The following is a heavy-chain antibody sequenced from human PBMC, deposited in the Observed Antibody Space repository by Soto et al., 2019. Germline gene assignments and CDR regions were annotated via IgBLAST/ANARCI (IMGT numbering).Heavy chain of an antibody. Sequence: GESLRLSCAASGFTFSSYWMHWVRQAPGKGLVWVSRINSDGSSTSYADSVKGRFTISRDNAKNTLYLQMNSLRAEDTAVYYCASAGGCGGDCYDYWGQGTLVTVSS. V-gene: IGHV3-74*01. CDR1: GFTFSSYW. CDR2: INSDGSST. D-gene: IGHD2-21*01. CDR3: ASAGGCGGDCYDY. J-gene: IGHJ4*02.